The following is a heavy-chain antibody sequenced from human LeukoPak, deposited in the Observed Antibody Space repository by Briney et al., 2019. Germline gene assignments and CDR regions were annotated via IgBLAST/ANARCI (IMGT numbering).Heavy chain of an antibody. V-gene: IGHV5-51*01. D-gene: IGHD1-14*01. CDR1: GYRFTSYW. CDR2: IYPGDSDT. Sequence: GESLKIPWKGSGYRFTSYWIGWVRQMPGKGLEWIGIIYPGDSDTRYSPFFQGQVTISVDKSISTAYLQWSSLKASDTAMYYCARAGPVPRAFDYWGQGTLVTVSS. CDR3: ARAGPVPRAFDY. J-gene: IGHJ4*02.